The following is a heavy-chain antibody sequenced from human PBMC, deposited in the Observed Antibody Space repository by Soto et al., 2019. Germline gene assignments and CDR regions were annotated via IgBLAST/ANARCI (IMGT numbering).Heavy chain of an antibody. J-gene: IGHJ5*02. CDR3: ARVAAYYDFWSGRQPVDP. CDR1: GYTFTSYD. D-gene: IGHD3-3*01. CDR2: MNPNSGNT. Sequence: AAVKVSCKASGYTFTSYDINWVRQATGQGPEWMGWMNPNSGNTGYAQKFQGRVTMTRNTSISTAYMELSSLRSEDTAVYYCARVAAYYDFWSGRQPVDPWGQGTLVTVSS. V-gene: IGHV1-8*01.